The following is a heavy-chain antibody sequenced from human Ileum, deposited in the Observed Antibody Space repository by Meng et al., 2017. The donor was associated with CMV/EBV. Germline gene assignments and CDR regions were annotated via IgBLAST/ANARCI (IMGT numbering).Heavy chain of an antibody. V-gene: IGHV3-23*03. Sequence: GESLKISCTASGFTFSYYAMSWVRQVPGKGLEWVSGIYTDKTSTYFVESVKGRFTISRDNSKNTLYLQMHSLRAEDTALYYCAKDSRGYIYLNHFWGQGTLVTVSS. CDR2: IYTDKTST. J-gene: IGHJ4*02. CDR3: AKDSRGYIYLNHF. CDR1: GFTFSYYA. D-gene: IGHD5-18*01.